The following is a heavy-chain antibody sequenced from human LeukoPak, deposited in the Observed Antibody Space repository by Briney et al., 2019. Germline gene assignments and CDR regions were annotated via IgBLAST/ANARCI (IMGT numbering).Heavy chain of an antibody. Sequence: SETLSLTCTVSAGSIKNDYRSWIRQPPGKGAEWIGYIQYTGSTHYNHSVKSRVTISLDRYRNQFSLWLGTVTAADTDVSYCVGHCWISGVSRWFDAWGQGTLVTVSS. V-gene: IGHV4-59*08. CDR2: IQYTGST. CDR3: VGHCWISGVSRWFDA. J-gene: IGHJ5*02. D-gene: IGHD2-8*02. CDR1: AGSIKNDY.